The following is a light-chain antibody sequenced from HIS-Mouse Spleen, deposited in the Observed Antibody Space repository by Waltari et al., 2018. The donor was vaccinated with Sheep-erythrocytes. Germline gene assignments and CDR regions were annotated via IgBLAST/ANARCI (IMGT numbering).Light chain of an antibody. CDR1: QGISSW. CDR2: AAS. CDR3: QQANSFPIT. Sequence: DIQMTQSPSSVSASVGDRVTIICRASQGISSWLAWYRQKPGKAPKPRIYAASRLQSGDPSRFIGCESETDFTLTISSLQPEDFATYYCQQANSFPITFGQGTRLEIK. V-gene: IGKV1-12*01. J-gene: IGKJ5*01.